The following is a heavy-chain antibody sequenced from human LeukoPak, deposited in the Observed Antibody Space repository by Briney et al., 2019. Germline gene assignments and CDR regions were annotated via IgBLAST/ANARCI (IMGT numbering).Heavy chain of an antibody. CDR1: GFTFNNHA. CDR3: AKGRVVTTSPLNY. V-gene: IGHV3-23*01. Sequence: PGGSLRLSCAASGFTFNNHAMNWVRQAPGKGREWVSSISGGGGSTNYADSVKGRFTISRDNSKNTLSLEMNSLRADDTAVYFCAKGRVVTTSPLNYWGQGTLVTVSS. J-gene: IGHJ4*02. CDR2: ISGGGGST. D-gene: IGHD2-21*02.